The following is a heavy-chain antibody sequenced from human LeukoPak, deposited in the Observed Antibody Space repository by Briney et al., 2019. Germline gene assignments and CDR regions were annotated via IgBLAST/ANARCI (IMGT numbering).Heavy chain of an antibody. J-gene: IGHJ3*02. CDR3: ARDAVENWSGYYSTDAFDI. V-gene: IGHV1-69*06. CDR1: GGTFSSYA. Sequence: GASVKVSCKASGGTFSSYAISWVRQAPGQGLEWMGGIIPLFGTANYAQKFQGRVTITADKSTNTAYMELSSLRSEDTAVYYCARDAVENWSGYYSTDAFDIWGQGTMVTVSS. D-gene: IGHD3-3*01. CDR2: IIPLFGTA.